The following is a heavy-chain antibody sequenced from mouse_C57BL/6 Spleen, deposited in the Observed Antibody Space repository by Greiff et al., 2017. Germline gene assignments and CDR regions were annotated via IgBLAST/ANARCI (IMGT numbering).Heavy chain of an antibody. CDR1: GYAFSSYW. D-gene: IGHD2-3*01. Sequence: VQLQESGAELVKPGASVKISCKASGYAFSSYWMNWVKQRPGQGLEWIGQIYPGDGDTNYNGKFKGKATLTADKSSSTAYMQLSSLTSEDSAVFYCAGSDYDGSDLDYWGQGTTLTVSS. V-gene: IGHV1-80*01. J-gene: IGHJ2*01. CDR2: IYPGDGDT. CDR3: AGSDYDGSDLDY.